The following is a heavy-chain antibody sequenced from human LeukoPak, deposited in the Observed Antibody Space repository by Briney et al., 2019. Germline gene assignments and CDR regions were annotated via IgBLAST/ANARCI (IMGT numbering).Heavy chain of an antibody. J-gene: IGHJ5*02. Sequence: SETLSLTCTVSGGSISSYYWSWIRQPPGKGLEWIGYIYYSGSTNYNPSLKSRVTISVDTSKNQFSLKLSSVTAADTAVYYCARARPVLLWFGYNWFDPWGQGTLVTVSS. CDR3: ARARPVLLWFGYNWFDP. CDR2: IYYSGST. CDR1: GGSISSYY. D-gene: IGHD3-10*01. V-gene: IGHV4-59*12.